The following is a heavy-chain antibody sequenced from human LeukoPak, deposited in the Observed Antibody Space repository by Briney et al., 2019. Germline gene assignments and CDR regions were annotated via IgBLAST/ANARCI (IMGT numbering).Heavy chain of an antibody. CDR2: IFHSGGI. CDR1: GYSISSGYD. Sequence: PSETLSLTCGVSGYSISSGYDWGWIRQSPGKGLEWIATIFHSGGIYYNPSLKSRVTLSVDTSKNQFTLKLNSVTAADTAVYYCARMGISYYYDSSTYYPTAFDVWGQGTMVSVSS. J-gene: IGHJ3*01. V-gene: IGHV4-38-2*01. CDR3: ARMGISYYYDSSTYYPTAFDV. D-gene: IGHD3-22*01.